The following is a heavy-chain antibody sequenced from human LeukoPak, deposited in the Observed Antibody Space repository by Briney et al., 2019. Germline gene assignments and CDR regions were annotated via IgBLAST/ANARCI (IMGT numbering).Heavy chain of an antibody. CDR2: MNPNSGNT. Sequence: ASVKVSCKASGYTFTSYDINWVRQATGQGLEWMGWMNPNSGNTGYAQKFQGRVTITRNTSISTAYMELSSLRSEDTAVYYCARDYYYDSRGHLSYFDYWGQGTLVTVSS. CDR3: ARDYYYDSRGHLSYFDY. V-gene: IGHV1-8*03. D-gene: IGHD3-22*01. CDR1: GYTFTSYD. J-gene: IGHJ4*02.